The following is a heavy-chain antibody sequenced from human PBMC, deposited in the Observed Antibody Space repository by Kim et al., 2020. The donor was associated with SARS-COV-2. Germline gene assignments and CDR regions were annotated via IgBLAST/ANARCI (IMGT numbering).Heavy chain of an antibody. D-gene: IGHD3-22*01. Sequence: SETLSLTCTVSGGSISSSFNYCGWIRQPPGKGLEWIGSVYHSGSTYDSPSLKSRVTVSVDTSKNEFYLKVTSVTAADTAVYFCARLPHDSSGYVDSWGPGILVTVSS. J-gene: IGHJ4*02. CDR2: VYHSGST. CDR1: GGSISSSFNY. CDR3: ARLPHDSSGYVDS. V-gene: IGHV4-39*01.